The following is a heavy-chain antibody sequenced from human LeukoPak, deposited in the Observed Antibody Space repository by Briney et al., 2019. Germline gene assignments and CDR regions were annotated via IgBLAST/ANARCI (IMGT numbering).Heavy chain of an antibody. CDR2: ICSSGSN. V-gene: IGHV4-61*02. D-gene: IGHD1-26*01. CDR3: ARGRSGSYQYYYGLDV. Sequence: SQTLSLTCTVSGGSISSGSYYWSWIPPPAGKGLVWTGCICSSGSNNYTPSLQIRVTISVDTSKNQFSLKLSSVTAADTAVYYCARGRSGSYQYYYGLDVWGQGTTVTVSS. J-gene: IGHJ6*02. CDR1: GGSISSGSYY.